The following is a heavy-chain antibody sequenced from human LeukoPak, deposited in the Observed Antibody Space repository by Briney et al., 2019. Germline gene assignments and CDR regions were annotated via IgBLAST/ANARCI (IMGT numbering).Heavy chain of an antibody. J-gene: IGHJ6*02. Sequence: PGGSLRLSCAASGFTFSTYWMTWVRQAPGKGLEWVANIKQDGSQKYYGDSVKGRFTISRDNAKNSLYLQMNSLRGEDTAVYYCAKDAGYDFWSGYSTDSNGMDVWGQGTTVTASS. V-gene: IGHV3-7*01. CDR2: IKQDGSQK. D-gene: IGHD3-3*01. CDR1: GFTFSTYW. CDR3: AKDAGYDFWSGYSTDSNGMDV.